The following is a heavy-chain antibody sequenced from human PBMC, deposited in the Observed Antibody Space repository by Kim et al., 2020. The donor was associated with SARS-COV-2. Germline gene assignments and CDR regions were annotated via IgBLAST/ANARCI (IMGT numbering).Heavy chain of an antibody. V-gene: IGHV4-39*07. CDR3: ARDGVGATVFDY. CDR2: IYYSGST. Sequence: SETLSLTCTVSGGSISSSSYYWGWIRQPPGKGLEWIGSIYYSGSTYYNPSLKSRVTISVDTSKNQFSLKLSSVTAADTAVYYCARDGVGATVFDYWGQGTLVTVSS. CDR1: GGSISSSSYY. J-gene: IGHJ4*02. D-gene: IGHD1-26*01.